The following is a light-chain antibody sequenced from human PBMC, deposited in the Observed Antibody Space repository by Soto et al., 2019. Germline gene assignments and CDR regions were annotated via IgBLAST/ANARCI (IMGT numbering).Light chain of an antibody. J-gene: IGKJ1*01. CDR1: QRISSNS. V-gene: IGKV3-20*01. CDR3: QQRGGSPPTWT. Sequence: EIVLTQSPGTLSLSPGERATLSCRASQRISSNSLAWYQQKPGQAPRLLIYDASNMATGIPDRFSGSGSGTDFTLTISRLEPEDFAVYYCQQRGGSPPTWTFGHGTKVEIK. CDR2: DAS.